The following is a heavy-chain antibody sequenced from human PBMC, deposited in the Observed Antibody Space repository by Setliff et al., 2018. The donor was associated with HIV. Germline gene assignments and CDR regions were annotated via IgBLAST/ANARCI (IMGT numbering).Heavy chain of an antibody. CDR3: TRHPLRPGIAGYFYFVDV. CDR1: GYFFLDSW. D-gene: IGHD3-9*01. CDR2: IYPGDSET. J-gene: IGHJ6*03. Sequence: GESLKISCKGSGYFFLDSWIGWVRQMPGKGLEWVAIIYPGDSETRYSPSFEGQVTISVDRSINTAYLQWSSLKASDTAIYYCTRHPLRPGIAGYFYFVDVWGTGTTVTVCS. V-gene: IGHV5-51*01.